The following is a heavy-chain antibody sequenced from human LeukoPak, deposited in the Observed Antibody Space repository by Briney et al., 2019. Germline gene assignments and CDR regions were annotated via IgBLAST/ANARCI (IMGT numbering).Heavy chain of an antibody. CDR2: IWYDGSNK. CDR1: GFTFHNYG. V-gene: IGHV3-30*02. CDR3: ATDHGFHYGAYFDY. J-gene: IGHJ4*02. Sequence: GGSLRLSCAASGFTFHNYGMHWVRQAPGKGLEWVALIWYDGSNKYSADSVKGRFTISRDNSKNTLYLQMNSLRAEDTAVYYCATDHGFHYGAYFDYWGQGTLVTVSS. D-gene: IGHD4-17*01.